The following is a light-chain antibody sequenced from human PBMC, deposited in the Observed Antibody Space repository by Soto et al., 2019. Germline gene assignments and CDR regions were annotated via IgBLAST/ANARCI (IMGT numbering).Light chain of an antibody. V-gene: IGKV3-20*01. J-gene: IGKJ1*01. CDR3: QQYGRSPPKT. CDR1: QSVSSSY. Sequence: EIVLTQSPGTLSLSPGERATLSCRASQSVSSSYLAWYQQKPGQAPRLLIYGASSRATGIPDRFSGSGSGTDFTLTISRLEPEDFAVYYCQQYGRSPPKTFGHGTKVEIK. CDR2: GAS.